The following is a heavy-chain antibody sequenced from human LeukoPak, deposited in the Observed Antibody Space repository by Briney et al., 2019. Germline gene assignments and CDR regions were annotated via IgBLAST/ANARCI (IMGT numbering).Heavy chain of an antibody. CDR1: AFTFSSYA. D-gene: IGHD4/OR15-4a*01. CDR3: VKRLNNYFDY. CDR2: ISSNGGST. V-gene: IGHV3-64D*06. Sequence: PGGSLRLSCSAAAFTFSSYAMHWVRQAPGKGLEFVSGISSNGGSTYYTDPVKGRLTISRDNSKNTVYLQMSSLRPEDTAVYFCVKRLNNYFDYWGQGTLVTVSS. J-gene: IGHJ4*02.